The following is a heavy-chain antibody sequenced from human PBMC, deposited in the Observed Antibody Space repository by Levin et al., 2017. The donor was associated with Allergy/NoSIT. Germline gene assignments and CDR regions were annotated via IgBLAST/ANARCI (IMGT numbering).Heavy chain of an antibody. J-gene: IGHJ6*02. Sequence: PGGSLRLSCAASGFTFDDYAMHWVRQAPGRGLEWVSGISWNSGSIGYADSVKGRFTISRDNAKNSLYLQMNSLRAEDTALYYCAKDIGAAAIPYGMDVWGQGTTVTVSS. V-gene: IGHV3-9*01. CDR2: ISWNSGSI. CDR1: GFTFDDYA. D-gene: IGHD2-2*01. CDR3: AKDIGAAAIPYGMDV.